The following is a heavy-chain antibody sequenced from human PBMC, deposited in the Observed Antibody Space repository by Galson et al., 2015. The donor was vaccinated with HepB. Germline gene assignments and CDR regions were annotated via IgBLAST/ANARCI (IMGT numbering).Heavy chain of an antibody. CDR1: GFTFSSYW. J-gene: IGHJ4*02. CDR2: IKQDGSEK. V-gene: IGHV3-7*03. D-gene: IGHD2-15*01. Sequence: SLRLSCAASGFTFSSYWMSWVRQAPGKGLEWVANIKQDGSEKYYVDSVKGRFTISRDNAKNSLYLQMNSLRAEDTAVYYCARDRGSGVVEAPLGYWGQGTLVTVSS. CDR3: ARDRGSGVVEAPLGY.